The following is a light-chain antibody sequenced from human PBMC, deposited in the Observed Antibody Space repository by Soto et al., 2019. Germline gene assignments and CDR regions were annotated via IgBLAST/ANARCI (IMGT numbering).Light chain of an antibody. V-gene: IGKV1-6*01. CDR2: GAS. CDR1: QYIRSN. J-gene: IGKJ1*01. CDR3: LQDYNYPWT. Sequence: IHLPQSPSSLSASVGDRVPVSCRASQYIRSNLSWYQQRPGQPPKVLIYGASSLQSGVPSRFSGSGSGTDFTLSISSLQPEDFATYYCLQDYNYPWTFGQGTKVDIK.